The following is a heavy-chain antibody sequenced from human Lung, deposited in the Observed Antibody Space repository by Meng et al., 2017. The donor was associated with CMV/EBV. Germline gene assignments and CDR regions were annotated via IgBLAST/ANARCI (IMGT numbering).Heavy chain of an antibody. V-gene: IGHV3-7*01. D-gene: IGHD5-24*01. CDR3: ARDPRGDGGVTFDY. CDR2: INEDGSET. J-gene: IGHJ4*02. Sequence: GGPXRLXCVGSGFNFNNYWMNWVRQAPGKGLEWVANINEDGSETYYLDSVKGRFTISRDNAKNSLFLQMNSLRADDTAVYYCARDPRGDGGVTFDYWGQGILVTVSS. CDR1: GFNFNNYW.